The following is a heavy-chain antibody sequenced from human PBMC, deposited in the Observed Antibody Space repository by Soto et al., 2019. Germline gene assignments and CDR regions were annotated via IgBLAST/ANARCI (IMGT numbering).Heavy chain of an antibody. CDR3: ASPQGGTAAGTFDY. Sequence: SVKVSCKASGGTFSSYAISWVRQAPGQGLEWMGGIIPIFGTANYAQKFQGRVTITADESTSTAYMELSSLRSEDTAVYYCASPQGGTAAGTFDYWGQGTLVTVSS. D-gene: IGHD6-13*01. V-gene: IGHV1-69*13. J-gene: IGHJ4*02. CDR2: IIPIFGTA. CDR1: GGTFSSYA.